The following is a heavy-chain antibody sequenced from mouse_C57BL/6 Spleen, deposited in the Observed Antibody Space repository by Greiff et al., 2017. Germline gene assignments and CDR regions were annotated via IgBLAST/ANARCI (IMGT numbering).Heavy chain of an antibody. J-gene: IGHJ3*02. Sequence: EVKLVESGGGLVKPGGSLKLSCAASGFTFSSYAMSWVRQTPEKRLEWVATISDGGSYTYYPDNVKGRFTISRDNAKNNLYLQMSHLKSEDTAMYYWARDYGSSYWWGKGTLVTVSA. V-gene: IGHV5-4*01. CDR3: ARDYGSSYW. CDR1: GFTFSSYA. CDR2: ISDGGSYT. D-gene: IGHD1-1*01.